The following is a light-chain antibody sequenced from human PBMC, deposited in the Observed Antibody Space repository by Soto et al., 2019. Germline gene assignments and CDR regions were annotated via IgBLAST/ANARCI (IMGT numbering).Light chain of an antibody. V-gene: IGKV1-5*01. J-gene: IGKJ5*01. CDR2: DAS. Sequence: DIHMTQSPSTLSASVGDRVRITCRASQTIRSLLAWYKQKPGKSPKXLIYDASRLGSGVPSRFSGSGSGTEFTLTISSLQPDDFATYYCQQYQTYATFGQGTRLEIK. CDR1: QTIRSL. CDR3: QQYQTYAT.